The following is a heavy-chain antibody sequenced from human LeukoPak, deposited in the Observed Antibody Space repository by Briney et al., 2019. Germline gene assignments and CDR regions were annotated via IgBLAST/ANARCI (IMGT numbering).Heavy chain of an antibody. V-gene: IGHV1-69*13. CDR1: GGTFSSYA. D-gene: IGHD2-2*01. J-gene: IGHJ5*02. CDR3: ARGGIVVVRGKNWFDP. Sequence: SVKVSCKASGGTFSSYAFSWVRQAPGQGLEWMGGIIPIFGTANYAQKFQGRVTITADESTSTAYMELSSLRSEDTAVYYCARGGIVVVRGKNWFDPWGQGTLVTVSS. CDR2: IIPIFGTA.